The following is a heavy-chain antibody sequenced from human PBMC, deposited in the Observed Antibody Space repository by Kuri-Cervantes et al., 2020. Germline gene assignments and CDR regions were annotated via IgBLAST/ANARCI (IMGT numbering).Heavy chain of an antibody. Sequence: SETLSLTCAVYGGSFSGYYWSWIRQPPGKGLEWIGEINHRGSINYNPSLKSRVTISVDTSKNQFSLKLNSVTAADTAVYYCARVGRSSWYYYYYYMDVWGKGTTVTVSS. CDR2: INHRGSI. V-gene: IGHV4-34*01. CDR1: GGSFSGYY. D-gene: IGHD6-13*01. J-gene: IGHJ6*03. CDR3: ARVGRSSWYYYYYYMDV.